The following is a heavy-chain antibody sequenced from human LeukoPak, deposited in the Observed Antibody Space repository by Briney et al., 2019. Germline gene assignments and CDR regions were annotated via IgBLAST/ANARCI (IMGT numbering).Heavy chain of an antibody. D-gene: IGHD4-11*01. CDR1: GNSIRSYY. V-gene: IGHV4-38-2*02. J-gene: IGHJ4*02. Sequence: PSETLSLTCTVSGNSIRSYYWNWIRQPPGQGLEWIGNIYNTGSTYYNPSLKSRVTISVDTSKNQFSLKLTSVTSADTAVYFCASRTTVTNALSFDYWGRGALVAVSS. CDR2: IYNTGST. CDR3: ASRTTVTNALSFDY.